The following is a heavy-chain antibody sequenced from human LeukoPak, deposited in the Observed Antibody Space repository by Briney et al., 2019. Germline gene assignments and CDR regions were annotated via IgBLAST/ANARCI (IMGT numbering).Heavy chain of an antibody. Sequence: SVKVSCKASGGTFSSYAISWMRQAPGQGLEWIGGIIPIFGTANYAQKFQGSVTITADESTSTAYLELSSLRSDDTAVYYCATDPVGYCTANGCYSVDYWGQGTLVTVSS. V-gene: IGHV1-69*13. CDR3: ATDPVGYCTANGCYSVDY. J-gene: IGHJ4*02. CDR1: GGTFSSYA. D-gene: IGHD2-8*02. CDR2: IIPIFGTA.